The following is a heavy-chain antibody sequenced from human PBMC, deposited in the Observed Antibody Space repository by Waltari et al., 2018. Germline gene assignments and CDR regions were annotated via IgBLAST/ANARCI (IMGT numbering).Heavy chain of an antibody. CDR1: GGTFSSYA. V-gene: IGHV1-69*01. Sequence: QVQLVQSGAEVKKPGSSVKVSCKASGGTFSSYAISWVRPAPGQGLEWMGGIIPIFGTANYAQKFQGRVTITADESTSTAYMELSSLRSEDTAVYYCAHYDYVWGSYRPNWFDPWGQGTLVTVSS. CDR2: IIPIFGTA. CDR3: AHYDYVWGSYRPNWFDP. J-gene: IGHJ5*02. D-gene: IGHD3-16*02.